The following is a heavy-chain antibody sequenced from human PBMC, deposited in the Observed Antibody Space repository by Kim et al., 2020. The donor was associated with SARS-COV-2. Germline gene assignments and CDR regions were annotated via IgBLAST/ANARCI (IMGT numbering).Heavy chain of an antibody. CDR1: GGSRSSVLKS. J-gene: IGHJ4*02. CDR2: IHDSGST. Sequence: SETLSLTCTVAGGSRSSVLKSWSWIRQPPGRGLEWIGYIHDSGSTRSNPSLKSRLAMSTDTSKKRLFLRLNSVTPADTAVYYCVRGEGPNGEDYWGRGTMVTVSS. V-gene: IGHV4-30-4*01. D-gene: IGHD3-10*01. CDR3: VRGEGPNGEDY.